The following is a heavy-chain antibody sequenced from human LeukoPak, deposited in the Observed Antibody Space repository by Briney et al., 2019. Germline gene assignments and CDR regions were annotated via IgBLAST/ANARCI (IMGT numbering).Heavy chain of an antibody. V-gene: IGHV3-21*01. CDR3: ARELWFGESHRPDYRDAFDI. J-gene: IGHJ3*02. Sequence: GRSLRLSCAASGFTFSSYSMNWVRQAPGKGLEWVSSISSSSSYIYYADSVKGRFTISRDNAKNSLYLQMNSLRAEDTAVYYCARELWFGESHRPDYRDAFDIWGQGTMVTVSS. CDR2: ISSSSSYI. D-gene: IGHD3-10*01. CDR1: GFTFSSYS.